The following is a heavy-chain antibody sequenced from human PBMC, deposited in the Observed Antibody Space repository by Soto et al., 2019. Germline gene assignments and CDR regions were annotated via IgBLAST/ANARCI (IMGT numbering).Heavy chain of an antibody. CDR3: ASSIGYCSGGSCSPLFAWY. CDR2: IYYSGNT. Sequence: PSETLSLTCTVSGGSISSGDYYWSWIRQPPGKGLEWIGYIYYSGNTYYNPSLKSRVTISVDTSKNQFSLKLSSVTAADTAVYYCASSIGYCSGGSCSPLFAWYWGQGTLVTVSS. CDR1: GGSISSGDYY. D-gene: IGHD2-15*01. J-gene: IGHJ4*02. V-gene: IGHV4-30-4*01.